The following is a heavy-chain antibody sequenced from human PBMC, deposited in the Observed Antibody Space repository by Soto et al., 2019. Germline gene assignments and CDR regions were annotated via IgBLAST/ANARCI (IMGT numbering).Heavy chain of an antibody. CDR1: GDSVSSNSAA. CDR2: TYYRSKWYN. CDR3: ARDYIAVAGTQADNWFDP. V-gene: IGHV6-1*01. D-gene: IGHD6-19*01. Sequence: SQTLSLTCAISGDSVSSNSAAWNWIRQSPSRGLEWLGRTYYRSKWYNDYAVSVKSRITINPDTSKNQFSLQLNSVTPEDTAVYYCARDYIAVAGTQADNWFDPWGQGTLVTVS. J-gene: IGHJ5*02.